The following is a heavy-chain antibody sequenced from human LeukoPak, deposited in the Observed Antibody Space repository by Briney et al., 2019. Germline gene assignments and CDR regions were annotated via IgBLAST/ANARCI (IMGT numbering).Heavy chain of an antibody. CDR1: GFTFSSYG. Sequence: GGSLRLSCAASGFTFSSYGMHWVRQAPGKGLEWVAVIWYDGSNKYYADSVKGRFTISRDNSKNTLYLQMNSLRAEDTAVYYCARGLRFVAYYYGMDVWGQGTTVTVSS. V-gene: IGHV3-33*01. D-gene: IGHD3-16*01. CDR2: IWYDGSNK. CDR3: ARGLRFVAYYYGMDV. J-gene: IGHJ6*02.